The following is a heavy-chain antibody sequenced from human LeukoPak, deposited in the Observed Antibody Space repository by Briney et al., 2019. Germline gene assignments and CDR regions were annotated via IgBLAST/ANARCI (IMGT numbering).Heavy chain of an antibody. D-gene: IGHD6-13*01. V-gene: IGHV3-53*01. Sequence: GVSLRLSCAASGFIVSSNYMRWVRQAPGRGLEWVSVIYSGGKTYYADSVKGRFTISRDISKNTLYLQMNSLTAEDTAVYYCAARALEAVTHYMDVWGKGTTVTVSS. J-gene: IGHJ6*03. CDR1: GFIVSSNY. CDR3: AARALEAVTHYMDV. CDR2: IYSGGKT.